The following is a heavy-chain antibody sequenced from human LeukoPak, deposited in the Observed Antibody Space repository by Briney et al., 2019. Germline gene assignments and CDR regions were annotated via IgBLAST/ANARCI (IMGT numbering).Heavy chain of an antibody. J-gene: IGHJ4*02. CDR1: GDSISTVSYY. D-gene: IGHD5-18*01. V-gene: IGHV4-39*07. CDR2: FYNSGST. CDR3: AREGGGYSYL. Sequence: SETLSLTCAVSGDSISTVSYYWGWIRQPPGKGLEWIGNFYNSGSTFYSPSLKSRVSISIDTSKNQFSLKLSSVTAADTAVYYCAREGGGYSYLWGQGTLVTVSS.